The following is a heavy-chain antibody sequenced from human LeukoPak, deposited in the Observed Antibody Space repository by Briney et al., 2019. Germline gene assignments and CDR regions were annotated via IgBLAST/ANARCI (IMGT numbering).Heavy chain of an antibody. CDR3: ARDSGTSGEVKFDP. CDR2: IYDGGST. J-gene: IGHJ5*02. D-gene: IGHD3-10*01. Sequence: SETLSLTCTVSGGSVNSYYLSWIRQPAGKTLEWIGRIYDGGSTNYNPSLKSRVTMSVDTSKNQISLKLKSVTAADTAVYYCARDSGTSGEVKFDPWGQGALVTVSS. CDR1: GGSVNSYY. V-gene: IGHV4-4*07.